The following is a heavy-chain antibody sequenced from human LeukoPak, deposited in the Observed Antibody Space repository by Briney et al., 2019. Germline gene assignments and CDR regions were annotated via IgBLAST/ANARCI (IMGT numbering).Heavy chain of an antibody. Sequence: GASVKVSCKASGYTFTTYYIHWVRQAAGHGVEGMGMINSCGGSTSYEQKFQGRLTMTSDTSTTTVYMDLISLRSDDTAVYYCAREIGPRQLHLWGAAFDLWGQGTLVTVSS. D-gene: IGHD5-18*01. CDR3: AREIGPRQLHLWGAAFDL. CDR1: GYTFTTYY. V-gene: IGHV1-46*01. J-gene: IGHJ4*02. CDR2: INSCGGST.